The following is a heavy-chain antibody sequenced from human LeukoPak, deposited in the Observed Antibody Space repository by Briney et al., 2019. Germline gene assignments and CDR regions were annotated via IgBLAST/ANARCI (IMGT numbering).Heavy chain of an antibody. CDR2: MQSTGNS. Sequence: SETLSLTCTVSGGSISSYHWNWIRKSPGKVREWIGYMQSTGNSNYNPSLKSRVTMSVDMSRSQIVLNLSSVTAADTAVYFCARDKQHSYGRYFDHWGQGTLVTVSS. CDR1: GGSISSYH. CDR3: ARDKQHSYGRYFDH. V-gene: IGHV4-59*01. J-gene: IGHJ4*02. D-gene: IGHD5-18*01.